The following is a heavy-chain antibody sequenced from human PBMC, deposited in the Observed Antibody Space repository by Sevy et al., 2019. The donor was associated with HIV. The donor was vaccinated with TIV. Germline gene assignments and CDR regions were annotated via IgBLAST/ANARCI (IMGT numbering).Heavy chain of an antibody. CDR1: GFTVSSNT. CDR3: ARHSSSASLNYFDS. CDR2: IYSGGST. D-gene: IGHD6-19*01. Sequence: GGSLRLSCAASGFTVSSNTMSWVLQATGKGLEWVSVIYSGGSTYYADSVKGRFTISRDNSKNTLYLQMNSLRAEDTAVYYCARHSSSASLNYFDSWGQGTLVTVSS. J-gene: IGHJ4*02. V-gene: IGHV3-53*01.